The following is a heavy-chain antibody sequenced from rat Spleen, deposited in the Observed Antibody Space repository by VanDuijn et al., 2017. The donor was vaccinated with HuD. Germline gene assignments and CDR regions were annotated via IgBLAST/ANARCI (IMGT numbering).Heavy chain of an antibody. CDR3: ARPDGYTYVMDA. Sequence: EVQLVESGGGLVQPGRSMKLSCAASGFTFSSSPMAWVRQAPTKGLEWVATILYDDNNIYYRDSVKGRFTISRDNAKSTLYLQMDSLRSEDTATYYCARPDGYTYVMDAWGQGASVTVSS. D-gene: IGHD1-4*01. J-gene: IGHJ4*01. CDR2: ILYDDNNI. CDR1: GFTFSSSP. V-gene: IGHV5-46*01.